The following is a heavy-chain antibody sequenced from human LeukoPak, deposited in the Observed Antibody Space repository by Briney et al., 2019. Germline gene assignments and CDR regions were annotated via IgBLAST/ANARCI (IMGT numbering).Heavy chain of an antibody. CDR3: AIDLSGSSGWPGCSYLDV. V-gene: IGHV1-2*02. Sequence: ASVKVSCKASGYTFSGYYMDWVRQAPGQGLEWLGWINPKSGATHYAQKFQGRVTMGRDTSINTAYLELSRLRSDDTAVYYCAIDLSGSSGWPGCSYLDVWGTGTTVTVSS. D-gene: IGHD6-19*01. J-gene: IGHJ6*04. CDR2: INPKSGAT. CDR1: GYTFSGYY.